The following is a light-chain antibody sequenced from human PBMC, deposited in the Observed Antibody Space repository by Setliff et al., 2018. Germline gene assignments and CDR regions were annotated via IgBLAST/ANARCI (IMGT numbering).Light chain of an antibody. V-gene: IGLV2-8*01. CDR1: SSDVSGYNY. CDR2: EVS. Sequence: QSALAQPPSASGSPGQSVTISCTGTSSDVSGYNYVSWYQQHPGKAPKLMIYEVSKRPSGVPDRFSGSKSGNTASLTVSGLQAEDEADYYCCSYAGSSTFGPYVFGTGTKVTVL. CDR3: CSYAGSSTFGPYV. J-gene: IGLJ1*01.